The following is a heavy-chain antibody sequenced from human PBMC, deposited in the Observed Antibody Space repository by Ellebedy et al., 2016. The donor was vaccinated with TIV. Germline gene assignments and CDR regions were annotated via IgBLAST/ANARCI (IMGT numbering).Heavy chain of an antibody. V-gene: IGHV1-18*04. D-gene: IGHD3-22*01. J-gene: IGHJ4*02. Sequence: AASVKVSCKASGYTFTSYGISWVRQAPGQGLEWMGWISAYNGKTNYAQKIQGRVTMTTDTSTSTAYMELRSLRSADTAVYYCASSEGANYYDSSGYNPTSDYWGQGTLVTVSS. CDR2: ISAYNGKT. CDR1: GYTFTSYG. CDR3: ASSEGANYYDSSGYNPTSDY.